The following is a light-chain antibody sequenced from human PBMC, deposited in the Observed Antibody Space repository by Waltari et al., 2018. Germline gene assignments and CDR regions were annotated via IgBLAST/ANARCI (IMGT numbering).Light chain of an antibody. V-gene: IGLV1-40*01. J-gene: IGLJ3*02. CDR3: QSFDSSLSASV. CDR2: GNT. CDR1: SSNFGAGYD. Sequence: QSVLTQPPSMSGAPGQKVTLPCTGGSSNFGAGYDFHWYQQFPGTAPKLLIFGNTNRPSGVPGRFSGSRSGTSASLAIAGLQSEDEAVYYCQSFDSSLSASVFGGGTKLTVL.